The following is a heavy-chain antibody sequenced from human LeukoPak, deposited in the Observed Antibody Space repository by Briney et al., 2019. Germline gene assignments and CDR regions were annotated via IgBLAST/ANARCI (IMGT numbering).Heavy chain of an antibody. CDR1: GGSISSFY. J-gene: IGHJ4*02. D-gene: IGHD5-24*01. CDR3: ARLIFRDGLDY. Sequence: SETLSLTCTVSGGSISSFYWSWIRQPPGQGLEWIGYIYYTGSTSYNPSLKSRVTISVDTSKNQFSLRLSSVTAADTAVCYCARLIFRDGLDYWGQGTLVTVSS. CDR2: IYYTGST. V-gene: IGHV4-59*08.